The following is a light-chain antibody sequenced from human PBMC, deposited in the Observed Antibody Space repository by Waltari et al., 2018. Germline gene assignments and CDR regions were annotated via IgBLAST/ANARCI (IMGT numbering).Light chain of an antibody. CDR1: QSNVGDNV. V-gene: IGLV1-44*01. CDR3: ATWDDSPTGRWV. J-gene: IGLJ3*02. Sequence: QSVLTQPPSASGTPGQRVTISCSGSQSNVGDNVVNWYHHVPGPAPKLVIYRNDQRPSGVPDRFTASKSGTSASLAISGLQSEDEGDYYCATWDDSPTGRWVFGGGTRVTVL. CDR2: RND.